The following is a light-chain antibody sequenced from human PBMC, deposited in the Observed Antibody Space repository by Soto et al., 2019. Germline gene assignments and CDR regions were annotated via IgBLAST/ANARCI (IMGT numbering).Light chain of an antibody. J-gene: IGKJ3*01. CDR2: DAS. CDR1: QDIRNY. CDR3: QKYNSDPFT. Sequence: DIQMTQSPSYMSASVGDRVTITCRASQDIRNYLAWYQQKPGKVPKLLIYDASRLRSGVPSRFSGSGSGTEFTLTISSLQPEDVATYYCQKYNSDPFTFGPGTKVDFK. V-gene: IGKV1-27*01.